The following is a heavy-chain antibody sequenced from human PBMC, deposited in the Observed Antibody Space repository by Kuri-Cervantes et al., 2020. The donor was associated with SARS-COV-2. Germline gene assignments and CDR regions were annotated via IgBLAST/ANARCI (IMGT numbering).Heavy chain of an antibody. CDR3: ARHPKTIPQYHFDY. CDR2: IYYTGTT. V-gene: IGHV4-59*08. D-gene: IGHD2/OR15-2a*01. Sequence: SETLSLTCTVFGGSVNSYYWTWIRQPPGKGLEWVGSIYYTGTTNYNPSLKSRVTMSIDTSKNQFSLKLSSVTAADTAVYYCARHPKTIPQYHFDYWGQGTLVTVSS. J-gene: IGHJ4*02. CDR1: GGSVNSYY.